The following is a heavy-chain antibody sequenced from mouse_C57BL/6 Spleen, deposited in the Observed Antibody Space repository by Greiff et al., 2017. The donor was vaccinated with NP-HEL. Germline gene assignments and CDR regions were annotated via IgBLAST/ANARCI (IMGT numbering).Heavy chain of an antibody. J-gene: IGHJ1*03. Sequence: EVKLVESGEGLVKPGGSLKLSCAASGFTFSSYAMSWVRQTPEKRLEWVAYISSGGDYIYYADTVKGRFTISRDNARKTLYLQMSSLKSEDTAMYYCTRDYRYFDVWGTGTTVTVSS. CDR1: GFTFSSYA. CDR3: TRDYRYFDV. V-gene: IGHV5-9-1*02. CDR2: ISSGGDYI.